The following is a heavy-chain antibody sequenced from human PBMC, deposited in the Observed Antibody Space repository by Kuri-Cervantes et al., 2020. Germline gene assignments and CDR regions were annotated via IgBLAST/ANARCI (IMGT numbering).Heavy chain of an antibody. CDR1: GYTFTYRY. CDR2: ITPFNGNT. V-gene: IGHV1-45*02. D-gene: IGHD3-22*01. CDR3: ARASYDSSGYFLSFFDY. Sequence: SVKVSCKASGYTFTYRYLHWVRQAPGQALEWMGWITPFNGNTNYAQKFQDRVTITADKSTSTAYMELSSLRSEDTAVYYCARASYDSSGYFLSFFDYWGQGTLVTVSS. J-gene: IGHJ4*02.